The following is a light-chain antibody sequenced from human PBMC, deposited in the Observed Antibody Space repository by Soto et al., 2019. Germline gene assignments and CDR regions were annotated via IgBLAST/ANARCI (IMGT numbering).Light chain of an antibody. J-gene: IGLJ2*01. V-gene: IGLV2-23*01. CDR3: CSYAGQRVV. CDR1: SSDVGSYIL. Sequence: QSALTQPASVSGSPGQSITISCTGASSDVGSYILVSWYQQHPGKAPKLMIYEGNKRPSGVSNRFSGSKSGNTASLTISGLQAEDEADYCCCSYAGQRVVFGGGTKLTVL. CDR2: EGN.